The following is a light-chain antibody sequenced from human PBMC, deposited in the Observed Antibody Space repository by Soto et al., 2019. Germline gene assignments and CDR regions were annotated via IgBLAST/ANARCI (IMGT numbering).Light chain of an antibody. CDR3: SSYTSSSTLEV. CDR2: DVS. Sequence: QSALTQPASVSGSPGQSITISCTGTSSDVGGYNYVSWYQQHPGKAPKLMIYDVSNRPSGVSNRFSGSKSGNTASLTISGRHAEDEADYYCSSYTSSSTLEVFGGGTKLTVL. V-gene: IGLV2-14*01. J-gene: IGLJ2*01. CDR1: SSDVGGYNY.